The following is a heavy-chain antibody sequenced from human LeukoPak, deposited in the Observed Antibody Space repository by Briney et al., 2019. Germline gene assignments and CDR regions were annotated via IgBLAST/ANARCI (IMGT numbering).Heavy chain of an antibody. J-gene: IGHJ4*02. Sequence: GGSLRLSCAASGFTFSSYAMSWVRQAPGKGLGWVSAISGSGGSTYYADSVKGRFTISRDNSKNTLYLQMNSLRAEDTAVYYCAKDGGVYYDFWSGPFDYWGQGTLVTVSS. CDR1: GFTFSSYA. CDR2: ISGSGGST. V-gene: IGHV3-23*01. D-gene: IGHD3-3*01. CDR3: AKDGGVYYDFWSGPFDY.